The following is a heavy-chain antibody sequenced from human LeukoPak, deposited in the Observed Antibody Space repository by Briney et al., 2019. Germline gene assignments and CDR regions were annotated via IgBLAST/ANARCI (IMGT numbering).Heavy chain of an antibody. Sequence: PSETLSLTCTVSGGSISSSSHYWGWIRQPPGKGLEWIGSIYYSGSTYYNPSLKSRVTISVDTFKNQFSLKLSSVTAADTAVYYCARANYYDSSGYNKPRDWYFDLWGRGTLVTVSS. D-gene: IGHD3-22*01. CDR3: ARANYYDSSGYNKPRDWYFDL. CDR2: IYYSGST. CDR1: GGSISSSSHY. V-gene: IGHV4-39*07. J-gene: IGHJ2*01.